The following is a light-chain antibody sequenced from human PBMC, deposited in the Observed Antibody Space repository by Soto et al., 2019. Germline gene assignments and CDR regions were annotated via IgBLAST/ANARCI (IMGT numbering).Light chain of an antibody. J-gene: IGKJ5*01. CDR3: QQYGNSPLIT. Sequence: EIVMTQSPGTLSLSPGERATLSCRAIQSVSSSYLAWYQQKPGQAPRLLIYGASYRAVGIPDRFSGSGSGTDFSLTISRLEPEDFAVYYCQQYGNSPLITFGQGTRLEIK. CDR1: QSVSSSY. V-gene: IGKV3-20*01. CDR2: GAS.